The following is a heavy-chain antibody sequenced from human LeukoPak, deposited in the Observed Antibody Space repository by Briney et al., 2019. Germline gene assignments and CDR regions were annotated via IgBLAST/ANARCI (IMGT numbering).Heavy chain of an antibody. D-gene: IGHD3-9*01. Sequence: PGGSLRLSCAASGFTFSSYWMHWVRQAPGKGLVWVSRINSDGSSTSYADSVKGRLTISRDKAKNTLYVQMNSLRAEDTAVYYCANFDRGAALDYWGQGTLVTVSS. CDR1: GFTFSSYW. J-gene: IGHJ4*02. V-gene: IGHV3-74*01. CDR3: ANFDRGAALDY. CDR2: INSDGSST.